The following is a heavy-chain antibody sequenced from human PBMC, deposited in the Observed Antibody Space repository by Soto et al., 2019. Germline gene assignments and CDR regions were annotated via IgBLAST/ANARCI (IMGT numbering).Heavy chain of an antibody. V-gene: IGHV1-69*02. Sequence: ASVKVSCKASGGTFSSYTISWVRQAPGQGLEWMGRIIPILGIANYAQKFQGRVTITADKSTSTAYMELSSLRSEDTAVYYCATSRADSYGGLPGPHWGQGTLVTVSS. J-gene: IGHJ4*02. D-gene: IGHD5-18*01. CDR1: GGTFSSYT. CDR2: IIPILGIA. CDR3: ATSRADSYGGLPGPH.